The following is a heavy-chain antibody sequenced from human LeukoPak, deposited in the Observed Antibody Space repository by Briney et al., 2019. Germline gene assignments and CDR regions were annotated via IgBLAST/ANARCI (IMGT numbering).Heavy chain of an antibody. D-gene: IGHD2/OR15-2a*01. CDR1: GFTFSDYS. V-gene: IGHV3-7*01. CDR2: IEQDGGEK. CDR3: AGNRPFDY. J-gene: IGHJ4*02. Sequence: PGGSLRLSCAASGFTFSDYSMSWIRQAPGKGLEWVANIEQDGGEKYYVDSVKGRFTISRDNAKKSLYLQMNSLRAEDTAVYYCAGNRPFDYWGQGTLVTVSS.